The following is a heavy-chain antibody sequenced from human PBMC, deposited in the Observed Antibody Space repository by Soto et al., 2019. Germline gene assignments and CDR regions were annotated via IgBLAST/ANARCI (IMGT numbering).Heavy chain of an antibody. J-gene: IGHJ3*02. V-gene: IGHV3-23*01. CDR2: ISGSGGST. Sequence: GGSLRLSCAASGFTFSNFAMNWVRQAPGKGLEWVSAISGSGGSTYYADSVKGRFTISRDNSKNTLYLQMNSLRAEDTAVYYCAKDPVLGTRRAFDIWGQGKMVTVS. D-gene: IGHD1-7*01. CDR1: GFTFSNFA. CDR3: AKDPVLGTRRAFDI.